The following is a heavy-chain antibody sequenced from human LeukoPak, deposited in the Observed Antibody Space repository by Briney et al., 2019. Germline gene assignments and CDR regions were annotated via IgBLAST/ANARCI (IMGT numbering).Heavy chain of an antibody. J-gene: IGHJ4*02. V-gene: IGHV4-34*01. D-gene: IGHD5-18*01. CDR3: ARGGGYSYGFIGIPFDY. Sequence: SETLSLTCAVYGGSFSGYYWSWIRQPPGKGLEWIGEINHSGSTNYNPSLKSRVTIPVDTSKNQFSLKLSSVTAADTAVYYCARGGGYSYGFIGIPFDYWGQGTLVTVSS. CDR1: GGSFSGYY. CDR2: INHSGST.